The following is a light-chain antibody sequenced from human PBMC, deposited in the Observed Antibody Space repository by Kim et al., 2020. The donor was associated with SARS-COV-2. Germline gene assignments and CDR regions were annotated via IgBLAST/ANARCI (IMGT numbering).Light chain of an antibody. CDR3: QAWDSSTVV. Sequence: VSPGQTARITCSGDKLVDKYACWYQQKPGQSPVLVIYQDSKRPSGIPERFSGSNSGNTATLTISGTQAMDEADYYCQAWDSSTVVFGGGTQLTVL. V-gene: IGLV3-1*01. CDR1: KLVDKY. CDR2: QDS. J-gene: IGLJ2*01.